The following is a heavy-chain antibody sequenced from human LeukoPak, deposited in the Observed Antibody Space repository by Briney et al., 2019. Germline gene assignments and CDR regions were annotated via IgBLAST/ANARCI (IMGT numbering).Heavy chain of an antibody. Sequence: GASVKVSCKASGYTFTSYYMRWVRQAPGRGLEWMGIINPSGGSTSYAQKFQGRVTMTRDMSTSTAYMELRSLRSDDTAVYYCAAGGDYDSSGSYGDFQHWGQGTLVTVSS. V-gene: IGHV1-46*01. CDR1: GYTFTSYY. J-gene: IGHJ1*01. D-gene: IGHD3-22*01. CDR3: AAGGDYDSSGSYGDFQH. CDR2: INPSGGST.